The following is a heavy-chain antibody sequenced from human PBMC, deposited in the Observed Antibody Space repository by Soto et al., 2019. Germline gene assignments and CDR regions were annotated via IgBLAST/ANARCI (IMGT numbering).Heavy chain of an antibody. CDR3: ARAGIAVAGFDY. CDR2: IWYDGSNK. J-gene: IGHJ4*02. V-gene: IGHV3-33*01. Sequence: QVQLVESGGGVVQPGRSLRLSCAASGFTFSSYGMHWVRQAPGKGLEWVAVIWYDGSNKYYADSVKGRFTISRDNSKNTLYLQMNSLRAEDTAVYYCARAGIAVAGFDYWGQGTLVTVSS. CDR1: GFTFSSYG. D-gene: IGHD6-19*01.